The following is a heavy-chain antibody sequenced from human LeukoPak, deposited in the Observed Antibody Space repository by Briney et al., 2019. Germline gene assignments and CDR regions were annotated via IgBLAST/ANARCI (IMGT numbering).Heavy chain of an antibody. CDR1: GGSFSGYY. D-gene: IGHD3-9*01. CDR2: INHSGST. CDR3: ARGTDILTRGRGYYYYMDV. V-gene: IGHV4-34*01. J-gene: IGHJ6*03. Sequence: SSETLSLTCAVYGGSFSGYYWSWIRQPPGKGLEWIGEINHSGSTNYNPSLKSRVTISVDTSKNQFSLKLSSVTAADTAVYYCARGTDILTRGRGYYYYMDVWGKGTTVTVSS.